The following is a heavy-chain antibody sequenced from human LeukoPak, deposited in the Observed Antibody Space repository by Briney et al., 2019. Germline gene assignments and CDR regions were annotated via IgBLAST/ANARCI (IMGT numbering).Heavy chain of an antibody. CDR1: GYTSTRHG. Sequence: ASAKVSCKASGYTSTRHGITWVRQAAGQGLEWMGWISAYNGNRNYAQKFKGRVTITTDTSTTTAYMELRSLKSDDTAVYYCARDPRPGNYYGSSSFYYYYGMDVWGQGTTVTVSS. J-gene: IGHJ6*02. D-gene: IGHD3-10*01. CDR3: ARDPRPGNYYGSSSFYYYYGMDV. CDR2: ISAYNGNR. V-gene: IGHV1-18*01.